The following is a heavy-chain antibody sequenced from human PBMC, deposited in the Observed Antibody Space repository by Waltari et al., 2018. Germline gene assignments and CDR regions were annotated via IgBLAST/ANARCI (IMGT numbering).Heavy chain of an antibody. Sequence: EVQLVVSGGGLVRPGGSLRLSCAASGFTFSRDWMSWVRQAPGKGLEFVANIKPDGGEKFYADSVKGRFTISRDNARNSLYLQMTSLRVEDTAVYYCARFGVEAGLDGWGQGTLVTVSS. CDR1: GFTFSRDW. D-gene: IGHD3-3*01. J-gene: IGHJ4*02. V-gene: IGHV3-7*01. CDR3: ARFGVEAGLDG. CDR2: IKPDGGEK.